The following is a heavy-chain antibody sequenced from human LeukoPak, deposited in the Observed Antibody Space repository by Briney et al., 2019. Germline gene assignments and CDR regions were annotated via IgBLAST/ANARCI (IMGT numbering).Heavy chain of an antibody. CDR3: ASGYYGDSFDY. Sequence: PSETLSLTCTVSGGSISSYYWSWVRQPPGEGLEWLGYIYYMGSTYYNPSLTSRVTMSVDTSKNQFSLKLSYVAGADTAVYYCASGYYGDSFDYWGQGTLVTVSS. CDR1: GGSISSYY. J-gene: IGHJ4*02. D-gene: IGHD4-17*01. V-gene: IGHV4-59*01. CDR2: IYYMGST.